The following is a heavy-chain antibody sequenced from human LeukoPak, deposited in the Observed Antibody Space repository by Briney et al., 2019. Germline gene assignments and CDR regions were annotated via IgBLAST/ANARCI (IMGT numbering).Heavy chain of an antibody. CDR2: ISAYNGNT. J-gene: IGHJ5*02. Sequence: ASVTVSCKASGYTFTSYGISWVRQAPGQGLEWMGWISAYNGNTNYAQKLQGRVTMTTDTSTSTAYMELRSLRSDDTAVYYCARTFIAAAENWFDLWGQGTLVTVSS. CDR3: ARTFIAAAENWFDL. CDR1: GYTFTSYG. V-gene: IGHV1-18*01. D-gene: IGHD6-25*01.